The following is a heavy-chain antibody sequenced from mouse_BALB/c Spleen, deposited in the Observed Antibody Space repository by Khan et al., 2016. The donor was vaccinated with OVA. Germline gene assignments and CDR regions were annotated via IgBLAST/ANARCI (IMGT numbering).Heavy chain of an antibody. J-gene: IGHJ3*01. CDR1: GFDFSRYW. V-gene: IGHV4-1*02. CDR3: ARPYGCDGSASFAY. CDR2: INPDSSTI. Sequence: EVKLLESGGGLVQPGGSLKLSCAASGFDFSRYWMSWVRQAPGKGLEWIGAINPDSSTINYTQSLKDKFIISRDNAKNTLYLQMSKVSSEDTALFYCARPYGCDGSASFAYWGQGTLVTVSA. D-gene: IGHD2-2*01.